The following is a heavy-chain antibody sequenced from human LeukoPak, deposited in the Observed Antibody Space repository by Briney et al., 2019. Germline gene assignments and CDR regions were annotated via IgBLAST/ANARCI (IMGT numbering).Heavy chain of an antibody. CDR2: ISYDGSNK. CDR3: ARGNFQH. CDR1: GFTFSSYA. Sequence: GGSLRLSCAASGFTFSSYAMHWVRQAPGKGLEWVAVISYDGSNKYYADSVKGRFTISRDNSKNTLYLQMNSLRAEDTAVYYCARGNFQHWGQGTLVTVSS. V-gene: IGHV3-30*04. J-gene: IGHJ1*01.